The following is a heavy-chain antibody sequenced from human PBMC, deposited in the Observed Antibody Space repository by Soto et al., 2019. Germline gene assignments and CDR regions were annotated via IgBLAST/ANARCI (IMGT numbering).Heavy chain of an antibody. D-gene: IGHD2-2*01. V-gene: IGHV3-23*01. Sequence: GSLRLSCAASGFSFSNYAMTWVRQAPGKGLEWVSTISDNGGSTYYADSVKGRFTISRDSSKETLYLQMNSLRAEDTAVYYCAKGLVPAAKTSLNDYWGQGTLVTVSS. CDR3: AKGLVPAAKTSLNDY. CDR1: GFSFSNYA. J-gene: IGHJ4*02. CDR2: ISDNGGST.